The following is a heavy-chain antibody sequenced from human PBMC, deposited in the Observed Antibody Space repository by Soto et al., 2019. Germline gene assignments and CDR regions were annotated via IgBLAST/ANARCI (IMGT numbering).Heavy chain of an antibody. CDR3: ARDGYCSGGSCYSVPVFDY. V-gene: IGHV3-33*01. J-gene: IGHJ4*02. CDR1: GFTFSSYG. Sequence: LRLSCAASGFTFSSYGMHWVRQAPGKGLEWVAIIWYDGGNKYYADSVKGRFTISRDNSKNTLYLQMNSLRAEDTAVYYCARDGYCSGGSCYSVPVFDYWGQGTLVTVSS. D-gene: IGHD2-15*01. CDR2: IWYDGGNK.